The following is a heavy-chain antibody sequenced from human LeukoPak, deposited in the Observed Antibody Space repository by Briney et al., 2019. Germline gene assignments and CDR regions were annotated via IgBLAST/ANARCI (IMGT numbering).Heavy chain of an antibody. Sequence: RGSLRLSCEASGFTFEDYGMTWVRQRPGKGLEYVCEINWNGDNPVYENSLRGRFTISRDNAKNSVYLQMSSLRVDDTAFYYCARRSVAGATTGYYYDSWGQGTLVTVSS. CDR2: INWNGDNP. V-gene: IGHV3-20*04. CDR3: ARRSVAGATTGYYYDS. CDR1: GFTFEDYG. D-gene: IGHD1-26*01. J-gene: IGHJ4*02.